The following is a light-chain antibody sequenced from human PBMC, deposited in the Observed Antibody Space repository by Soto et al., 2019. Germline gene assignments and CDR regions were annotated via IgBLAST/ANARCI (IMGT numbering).Light chain of an antibody. J-gene: IGKJ4*01. Sequence: DVVMTQSPLSLPVTPGQPASISCRSSQSLVHSDGNTYLSWFQQRPGQSPRRLIYNVSNRDSGVPDRFSGSGSDTDFTLKISRVEAEDVGVYYCMQGTHWPLAFGGGTKVEIK. CDR3: MQGTHWPLA. CDR1: QSLVHSDGNTY. CDR2: NVS. V-gene: IGKV2-30*02.